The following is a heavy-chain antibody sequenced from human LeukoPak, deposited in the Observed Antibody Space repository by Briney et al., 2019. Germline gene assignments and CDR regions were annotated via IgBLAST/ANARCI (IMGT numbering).Heavy chain of an antibody. D-gene: IGHD6-13*01. CDR2: IYTSGST. J-gene: IGHJ4*02. V-gene: IGHV4-61*02. Sequence: SETLSLTCTVSGGSISSGSYYWSWIRQPAGKGLEWIGRIYTSGSTNYNPSLKSRVTISVDTSKNQFSLKLSSVTAADTAVYYCVYSSSWYSLDYWGQGTLVTGAS. CDR3: VYSSSWYSLDY. CDR1: GGSISSGSYY.